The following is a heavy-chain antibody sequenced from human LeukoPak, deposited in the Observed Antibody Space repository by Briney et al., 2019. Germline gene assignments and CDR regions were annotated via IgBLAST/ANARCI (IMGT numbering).Heavy chain of an antibody. D-gene: IGHD5-18*01. CDR2: IYYSGST. Sequence: SETLSLTCTVSGGSISSSSYYWGWIRQPPGKGLEWIGSIYYSGSTNYNPSLKSRVTISVDASKNHFSLKLSSVTAADTAVYYCARGPRGYSYWDYGMDVWGQGTTVTVSS. V-gene: IGHV4-39*02. J-gene: IGHJ6*02. CDR3: ARGPRGYSYWDYGMDV. CDR1: GGSISSSSYY.